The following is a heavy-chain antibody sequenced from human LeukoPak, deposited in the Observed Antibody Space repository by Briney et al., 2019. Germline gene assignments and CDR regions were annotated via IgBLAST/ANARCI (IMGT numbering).Heavy chain of an antibody. CDR3: ARQYFLVLSLYYFDY. D-gene: IGHD2/OR15-2a*01. CDR2: IYYSGST. CDR1: GGSISSSSHF. V-gene: IGHV4-39*01. J-gene: IGHJ4*02. Sequence: SETLSITCTVSGGSISSSSHFWGWIRQPPGKGLEWIGSIYYSGSTYYNPSLKSRVTISVDTSKNQFSLKLSSVTAADTAVYYCARQYFLVLSLYYFDYWGQGSLVTVSS.